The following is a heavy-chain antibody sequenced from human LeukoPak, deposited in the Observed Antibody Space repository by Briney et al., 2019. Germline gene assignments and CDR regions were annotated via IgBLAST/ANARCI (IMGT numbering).Heavy chain of an antibody. V-gene: IGHV1-8*01. CDR1: GYTFTSYD. J-gene: IGHJ4*02. Sequence: ASVKVSCKASGYTFTSYDINWVRQATGQGLEWMGWMNPNSGNTGYAQKFQGRVTMTRNTSISTAYMELSSLRSEDTAVYYCAVMGATTTRIEYWGQGTLVTVSS. CDR2: MNPNSGNT. CDR3: AVMGATTTRIEY. D-gene: IGHD1-26*01.